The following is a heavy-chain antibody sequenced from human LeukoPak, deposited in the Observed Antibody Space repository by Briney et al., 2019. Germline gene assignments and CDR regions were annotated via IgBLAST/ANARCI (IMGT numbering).Heavy chain of an antibody. D-gene: IGHD2-15*01. CDR1: GGSISSSSYY. J-gene: IGHJ5*02. V-gene: IGHV4-39*02. Sequence: SETLSLTCTVSGGSISSSSYYWGWIRQPPGKGLEWIGSIYYSGSTYYNPSLKSRVTISVDTSKNQFSLKLSSVTAADTAVYYCARDKDIFWFDPWGQGTLVTVSS. CDR2: IYYSGST. CDR3: ARDKDIFWFDP.